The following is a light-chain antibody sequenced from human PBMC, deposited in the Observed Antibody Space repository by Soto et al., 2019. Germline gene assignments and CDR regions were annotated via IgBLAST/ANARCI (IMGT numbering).Light chain of an antibody. Sequence: DIQMTQSPSTLSASVGDRVTITCRASQSISSLLAWYQQKPGKAPKFLIYKASSLQSGVPSRFSGSGSGTDFTLTISRLETEDFAVFYCQQYGTSEIIFGQGTRLEI. CDR1: QSISSL. CDR3: QQYGTSEII. J-gene: IGKJ5*01. V-gene: IGKV1-5*03. CDR2: KAS.